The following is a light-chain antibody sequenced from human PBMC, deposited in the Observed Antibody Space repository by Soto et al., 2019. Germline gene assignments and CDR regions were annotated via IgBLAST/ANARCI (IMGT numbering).Light chain of an antibody. CDR3: MQTLQSPLT. V-gene: IGKV2-28*01. J-gene: IGKJ4*01. Sequence: IVMTQSPLALPVTPGEPASISCRSSQSLLHTNGYNYLDWYLQKPGQSPQIQIFLGSDRASGVPDRFSGSGSGTDFTLKISRVEAEDVGVYYCMQTLQSPLTFGGGTKVDIK. CDR1: QSLLHTNGYNY. CDR2: LGS.